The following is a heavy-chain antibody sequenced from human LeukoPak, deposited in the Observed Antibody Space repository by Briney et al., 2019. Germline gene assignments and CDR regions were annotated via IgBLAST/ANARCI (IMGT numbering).Heavy chain of an antibody. D-gene: IGHD6-13*01. CDR1: GFTFSSYA. Sequence: GGSLRLSCAASGFTFSSYAMHWVRQAPGKGLEWVAVISYDGSNKYYADSVKGRFTISRDNSKNTLYLQMNSLRAEDTAVYYCARHHAPYSSSWYYFDYWGQGTLVTVSS. V-gene: IGHV3-30-3*01. CDR2: ISYDGSNK. J-gene: IGHJ4*02. CDR3: ARHHAPYSSSWYYFDY.